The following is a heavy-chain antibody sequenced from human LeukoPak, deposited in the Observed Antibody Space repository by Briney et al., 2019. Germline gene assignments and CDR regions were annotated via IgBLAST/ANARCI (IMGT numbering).Heavy chain of an antibody. CDR3: AKGTSITMIFDY. D-gene: IGHD3-22*01. Sequence: GGSLRLSCAASGFTFSGYAMSWVREAPGKGLEWVSGISGSGGSTYYADSVKGRFTISRDNSKNTLYLQMNSLRAEDTAVYFCAKGTSITMIFDYWGQGTLVTVSS. J-gene: IGHJ4*02. CDR1: GFTFSGYA. CDR2: ISGSGGST. V-gene: IGHV3-23*01.